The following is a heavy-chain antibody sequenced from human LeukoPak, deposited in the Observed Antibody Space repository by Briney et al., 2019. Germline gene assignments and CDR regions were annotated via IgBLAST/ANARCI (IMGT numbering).Heavy chain of an antibody. CDR1: GFTFSSYA. D-gene: IGHD2-15*01. Sequence: GGSLRLSCAASGFTFSSYAMSWVRQAPGKGLEWVSAISGRGGSTYYADSVKGRFTISRDNSKNTLYLQMNSLRAEDTAVYYCAKEYCSGGSCPLVWYFDLWGRGTLVTVSS. J-gene: IGHJ2*01. V-gene: IGHV3-23*01. CDR3: AKEYCSGGSCPLVWYFDL. CDR2: ISGRGGST.